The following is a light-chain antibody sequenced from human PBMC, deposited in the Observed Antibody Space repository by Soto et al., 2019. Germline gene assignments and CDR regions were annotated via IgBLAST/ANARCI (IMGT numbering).Light chain of an antibody. V-gene: IGKV1-5*03. CDR2: KAS. J-gene: IGKJ5*01. CDR3: HSRA. CDR1: ENIGVW. Sequence: DIQMTQSPSTLSASVGDRVTITCRASENIGVWLAWYQQKPGKAPKLLIYKASSLQSGVPSRFSGGGSGTEFTLTISRLQPDDFATYFCHSRAFGQGTRLEIK.